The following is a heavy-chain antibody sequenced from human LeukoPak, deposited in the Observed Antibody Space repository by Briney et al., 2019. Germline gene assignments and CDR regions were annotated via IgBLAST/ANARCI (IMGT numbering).Heavy chain of an antibody. D-gene: IGHD2-2*01. Sequence: PGGSLRLSCAASGFTFSSSAMSWVRQAPGKGLEWVSSISGSGVSTYYADSVKGRFTISRDNSKNTLYLQMNSLRAEDTAVYYCAKDMGYCSSATCYGLDYWGQGTLVTVSS. CDR2: ISGSGVST. J-gene: IGHJ4*02. V-gene: IGHV3-23*01. CDR1: GFTFSSSA. CDR3: AKDMGYCSSATCYGLDY.